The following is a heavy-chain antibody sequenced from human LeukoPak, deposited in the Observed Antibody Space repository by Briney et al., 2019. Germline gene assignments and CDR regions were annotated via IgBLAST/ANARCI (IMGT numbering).Heavy chain of an antibody. Sequence: GGSLRLSCAASGFAFSSYNMNWVRQAPGKGLEWISHIGSSGSPAHYADSVKGRFTISRDNSKNTLYLQMNSLRAEDTAVYYCARDMDYRPIGNYYYGYWGQGTLVTVSS. V-gene: IGHV3-48*01. CDR3: ARDMDYRPIGNYYYGY. D-gene: IGHD1-7*01. J-gene: IGHJ4*02. CDR2: IGSSGSPA. CDR1: GFAFSSYN.